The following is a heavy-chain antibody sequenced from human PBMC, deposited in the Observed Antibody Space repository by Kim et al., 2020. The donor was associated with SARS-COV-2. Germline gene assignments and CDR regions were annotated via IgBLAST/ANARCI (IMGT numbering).Heavy chain of an antibody. Sequence: GGSLRLSCAASGFTFSSYAMHWVRQAPGKGLEWVAVITYDGSNKYYADSVKGRFTISRDNSKNTLYLQMNSLRAEDTAVYYCARAERDYAFVTDCSDGM. J-gene: IGHJ6*01. D-gene: IGHD3-9*01. CDR1: GFTFSSYA. CDR2: ITYDGSNK. CDR3: ARAERDYAFVTDCSDGM. V-gene: IGHV3-30*04.